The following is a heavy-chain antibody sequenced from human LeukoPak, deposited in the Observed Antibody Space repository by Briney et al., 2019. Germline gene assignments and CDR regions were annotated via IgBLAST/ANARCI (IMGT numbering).Heavy chain of an antibody. V-gene: IGHV4-34*01. Sequence: SETLSLTCAVYGGSFSGYYWSWIRQPPGKGLEWIGEINHSGSTNYNPSLKSRVTISVDTSKNQFSLKLSSVTAADTAVYYCAGTRSWWLPLAPHDYWGQGTLVTVSS. D-gene: IGHD5-12*01. J-gene: IGHJ4*02. CDR2: INHSGST. CDR1: GGSFSGYY. CDR3: AGTRSWWLPLAPHDY.